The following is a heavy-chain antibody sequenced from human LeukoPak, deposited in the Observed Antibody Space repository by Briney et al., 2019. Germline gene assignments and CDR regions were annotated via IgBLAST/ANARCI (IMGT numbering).Heavy chain of an antibody. CDR3: ARAEYYDFWSGYPHFDY. CDR2: IYYSSGST. V-gene: IGHV4-39*07. D-gene: IGHD3-3*01. J-gene: IGHJ4*02. CDR1: GGSISSRSYC. Sequence: SETLSLTCTVPGGSISSRSYCWGWLRQPAGKGLEWIGTIYYSSGSTYYNPSLKSRVTISVDTSKTQFSLKVSSVTAADTAVYYCARAEYYDFWSGYPHFDYWGQGTLVTVSS.